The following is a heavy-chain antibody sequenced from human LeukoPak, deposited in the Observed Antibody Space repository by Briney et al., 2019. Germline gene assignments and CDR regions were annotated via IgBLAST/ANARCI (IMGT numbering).Heavy chain of an antibody. CDR2: IYYSGST. Sequence: PSETLSLTCTVSGGSISSYYWSWIRQPPGKGLEWIGYIYYSGSTNYSPSLKSRVTISVDTSKNQFSLKLSTVTAADTAVYYCARGVDSSGFWFDPWAREPWSPSPQ. CDR1: GGSISSYY. D-gene: IGHD3/OR15-3a*01. CDR3: ARGVDSSGFWFDP. V-gene: IGHV4-59*01. J-gene: IGHJ5*02.